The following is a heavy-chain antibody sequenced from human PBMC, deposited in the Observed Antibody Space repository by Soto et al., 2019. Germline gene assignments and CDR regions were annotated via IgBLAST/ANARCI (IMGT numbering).Heavy chain of an antibody. CDR2: IWYDGSNK. Sequence: PGGSLRLSCAASGFTFSSYGMHWVRQAPGKGLEWVAVIWYDGSNKYYADSVKGRFTISRDNSKNTLYLQMNSLRAEDTAVYYCARDRVRVSCPPMVRGVIPDYWGQGTLVTVPQ. J-gene: IGHJ4*02. CDR3: ARDRVRVSCPPMVRGVIPDY. V-gene: IGHV3-33*01. CDR1: GFTFSSYG. D-gene: IGHD3-10*01.